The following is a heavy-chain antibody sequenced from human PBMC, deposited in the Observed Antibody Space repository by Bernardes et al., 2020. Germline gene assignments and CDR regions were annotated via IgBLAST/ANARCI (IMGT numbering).Heavy chain of an antibody. V-gene: IGHV1-46*01. CDR1: GYTFTSYY. Sequence: ASVKVSCKASGYTFTSYYMHWVRQAPGQGLEWMGIINPSGGSTSYAQKFQGRVTMTRDTSTSTVYMELSSLRSEDTAVYYCAREFRPLNFSIFGVVIEPYYYYGMDVWGQGTTVTVSS. D-gene: IGHD3-3*01. J-gene: IGHJ6*02. CDR3: AREFRPLNFSIFGVVIEPYYYYGMDV. CDR2: INPSGGST.